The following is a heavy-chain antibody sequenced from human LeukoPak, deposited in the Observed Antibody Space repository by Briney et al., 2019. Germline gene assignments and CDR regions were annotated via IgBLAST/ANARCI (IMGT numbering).Heavy chain of an antibody. Sequence: GGSLRLSCAASGFTFSSYSMNWVRQAPGKGLEWVSSISSSSSYIYYADSVKGRFTISRDNAKTSLYLQMNSLRAEDTAVYYCARAVLYSSSSGLDYWGQGTLVTVSS. CDR3: ARAVLYSSSSGLDY. V-gene: IGHV3-21*01. D-gene: IGHD6-6*01. CDR2: ISSSSSYI. J-gene: IGHJ4*02. CDR1: GFTFSSYS.